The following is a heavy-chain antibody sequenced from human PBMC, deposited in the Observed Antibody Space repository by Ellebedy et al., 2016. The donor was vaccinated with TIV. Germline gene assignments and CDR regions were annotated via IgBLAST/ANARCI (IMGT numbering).Heavy chain of an antibody. CDR2: TYYRSKWYT. CDR3: ARDDGGYDPDAFDI. CDR1: GDSVSSNSAA. V-gene: IGHV6-1*01. J-gene: IGHJ3*02. Sequence: LRLSCAISGDSVSSNSAAWNWIRQSPSRGLEWLGRTYYRSKWYTDYAVSVKSRITINPDTSKNQFSLQLNSVTPEDTAVYYCARDDGGYDPDAFDIWGQGTMVTVSS. D-gene: IGHD5-12*01.